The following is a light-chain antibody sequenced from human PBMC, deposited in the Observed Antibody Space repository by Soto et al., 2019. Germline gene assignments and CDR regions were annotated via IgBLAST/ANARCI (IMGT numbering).Light chain of an antibody. Sequence: DVQMTQSPSTLSASVGDRVTITCRASQSINNWLAWYQQRLGKAPKLLIYKASTLETGVPSRFSGSGSGTEFTLTISSLQPDDFATYYCQQYAGYSRTFGQGTKVEIK. V-gene: IGKV1-5*03. CDR1: QSINNW. J-gene: IGKJ1*01. CDR2: KAS. CDR3: QQYAGYSRT.